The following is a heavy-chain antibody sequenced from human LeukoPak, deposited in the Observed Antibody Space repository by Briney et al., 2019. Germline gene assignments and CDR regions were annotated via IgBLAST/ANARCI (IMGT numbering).Heavy chain of an antibody. CDR2: IYTSGST. V-gene: IGHV4-61*02. Sequence: SETLSLTCTVSGGSISSGSYYWSWIRQPAGKGLEWIGRIYTSGSTNYNPSLKSRVTISVDTSKNQFSLKLSSVTAADTAVYYCARAACSSTSCYYYYYYMDVWGKGTTVTVSS. J-gene: IGHJ6*03. D-gene: IGHD2-2*01. CDR1: GGSISSGSYY. CDR3: ARAACSSTSCYYYYYYMDV.